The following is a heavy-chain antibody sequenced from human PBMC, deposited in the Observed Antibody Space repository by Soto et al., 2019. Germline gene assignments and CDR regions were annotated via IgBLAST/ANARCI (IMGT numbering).Heavy chain of an antibody. CDR3: ANDGRHGARMHLCGMDV. V-gene: IGHV1-18*01. D-gene: IGHD1-1*01. J-gene: IGHJ6*02. CDR2: IIGHMGGT. Sequence: ASVKVSCKASGYPFTNYGINWVRQAPGQGLEWMGWIIGHMGGTNYGPRFRNRITMATYTASKTAYMELRSLRSDDPAVYYCANDGRHGARMHLCGMDVWGQGPTVTVSS. CDR1: GYPFTNYG.